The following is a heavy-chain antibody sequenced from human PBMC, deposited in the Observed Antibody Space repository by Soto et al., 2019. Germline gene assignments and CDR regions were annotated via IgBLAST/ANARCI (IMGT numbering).Heavy chain of an antibody. Sequence: GGSLRLSCAASGFTFSSYGMHWVRQAPGKGLEWVAVIWYDGSNKYYADSVKGRFTISRDNSKNTLYLQMNSLRAEDTAVYYCAREHDYGDYYYYYYGMDVWGQGTTVTVSS. V-gene: IGHV3-33*01. CDR3: AREHDYGDYYYYYYGMDV. J-gene: IGHJ6*02. CDR1: GFTFSSYG. CDR2: IWYDGSNK. D-gene: IGHD4-17*01.